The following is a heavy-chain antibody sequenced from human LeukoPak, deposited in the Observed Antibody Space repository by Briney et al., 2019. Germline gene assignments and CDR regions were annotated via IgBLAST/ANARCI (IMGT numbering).Heavy chain of an antibody. CDR3: ARVVGCGGDCYSGISDY. Sequence: ASVKVSCKASGYTFTSYAMNWVRQAPGQGLEWMGWINTNTGNPTYAQGFTGRFVFSLDTSVSTAYLQVSSLKAEDTAVYYCARVVGCGGDCYSGISDYWGQGTLVTVSS. D-gene: IGHD2-21*02. CDR1: GYTFTSYA. J-gene: IGHJ4*02. V-gene: IGHV7-4-1*02. CDR2: INTNTGNP.